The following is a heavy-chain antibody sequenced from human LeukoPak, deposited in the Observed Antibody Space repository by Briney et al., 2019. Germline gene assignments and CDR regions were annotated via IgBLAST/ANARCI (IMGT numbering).Heavy chain of an antibody. CDR3: ARDRGDYNFDY. CDR2: IYYSGST. D-gene: IGHD4-17*01. Sequence: SETLSLTCTVSGVSISSYYWHWIRQPPGKGLEWIGYIYYSGSTNSNPSLKSRVTISVDTSKNQFSLKLSSVTAADTAVYHCARDRGDYNFDYWGQGTLVTVSS. CDR1: GVSISSYY. V-gene: IGHV4-59*01. J-gene: IGHJ4*02.